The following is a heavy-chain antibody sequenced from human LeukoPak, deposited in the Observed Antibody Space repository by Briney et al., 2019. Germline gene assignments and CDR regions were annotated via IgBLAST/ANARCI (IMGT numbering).Heavy chain of an antibody. Sequence: GGSLRLSCAASGFTVSSYWMHWVRQAPGKGLVWVSCIKSDGSSTTYADSVKGRFTISRDNAKNTLHLQMNSLRAEDTAVYYCARDISSGYYDYWGQGTLVTVSS. CDR2: IKSDGSST. V-gene: IGHV3-74*03. CDR3: ARDISSGYYDY. D-gene: IGHD6-25*01. CDR1: GFTVSSYW. J-gene: IGHJ4*02.